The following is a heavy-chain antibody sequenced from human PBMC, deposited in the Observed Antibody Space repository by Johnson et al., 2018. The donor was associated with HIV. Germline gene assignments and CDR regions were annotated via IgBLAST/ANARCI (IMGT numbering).Heavy chain of an antibody. D-gene: IGHD3-3*01. CDR3: AKLWGRDPDNFWSGPTFDI. J-gene: IGHJ3*02. CDR2: ISGSGGST. Sequence: VQLVESGGGLVQPGASLRLSCAASGFTFSSYAMSWVRQATGKGLEWVSAISGSGGSTYYADSVKGRFTISRDNSKNTLSLQMNGLRAEDTAVYYCAKLWGRDPDNFWSGPTFDIWGQGTMVTVSS. V-gene: IGHV3-23*04. CDR1: GFTFSSYA.